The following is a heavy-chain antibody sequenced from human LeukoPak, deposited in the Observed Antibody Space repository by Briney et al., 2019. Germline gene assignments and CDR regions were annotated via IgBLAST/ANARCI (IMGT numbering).Heavy chain of an antibody. D-gene: IGHD4-17*01. J-gene: IGHJ6*03. CDR2: INPNSGGT. CDR3: ARDLFPDGDYYYNYMDV. CDR1: GYTFIGYY. Sequence: ASVKVSCKASGYTFIGYYMHWVRQAPGQGLEWMGWINPNSGGTNYAQKFQGRVTMTRDTSISTAYMELSRLRSDDTAVYYCARDLFPDGDYYYNYMDVWGKGTTVTVSS. V-gene: IGHV1-2*02.